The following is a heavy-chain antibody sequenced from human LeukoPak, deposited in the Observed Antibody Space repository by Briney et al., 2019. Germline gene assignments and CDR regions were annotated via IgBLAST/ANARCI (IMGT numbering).Heavy chain of an antibody. CDR3: AREQSIIGWFGELTKGNWFDP. CDR2: INSDGSST. Sequence: GGSLRLSCAASGFTFSSYWLHWVRQAPGKGLVWVSRINSDGSSTSYADSVKGRFTISRDNAKNTLYLQMNSLRAEDTAVYYCAREQSIIGWFGELTKGNWFDPWGREPWSPSPQ. J-gene: IGHJ5*02. D-gene: IGHD3-10*01. V-gene: IGHV3-74*01. CDR1: GFTFSSYW.